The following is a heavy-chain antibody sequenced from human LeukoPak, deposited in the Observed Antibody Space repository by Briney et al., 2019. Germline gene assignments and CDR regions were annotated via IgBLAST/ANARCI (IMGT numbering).Heavy chain of an antibody. J-gene: IGHJ3*02. D-gene: IGHD3-22*01. Sequence: SETLSLTCTVSGGSISSYYWSWIRQPPGKGLEWIGYIYYSGSTNYNPSLKSRVTISVDTSKNQFSLKLSSVTAADTAVYYCARGPERHDSSGYYYCDAFDIWGQGTMVTVSS. CDR1: GGSISSYY. CDR2: IYYSGST. CDR3: ARGPERHDSSGYYYCDAFDI. V-gene: IGHV4-59*12.